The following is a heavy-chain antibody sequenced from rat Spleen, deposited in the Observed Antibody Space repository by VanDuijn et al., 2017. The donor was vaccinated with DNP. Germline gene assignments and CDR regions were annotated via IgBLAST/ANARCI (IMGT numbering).Heavy chain of an antibody. CDR1: AYSITTNY. D-gene: IGHD1-6*01. V-gene: IGHV3-3*01. CDR2: INSVGST. Sequence: EVQLQESGPGLVKPSQSLSLTCSVTAYSITTNYWGWIRKFPGNKLEWMGYINSVGSTNYNPSLKSRISISRDTSKHQFFLQVNSVTTEDTATYYCVRLDTTDYSPDYFDYWGQGVMVTVSS. CDR3: VRLDTTDYSPDYFDY. J-gene: IGHJ2*01.